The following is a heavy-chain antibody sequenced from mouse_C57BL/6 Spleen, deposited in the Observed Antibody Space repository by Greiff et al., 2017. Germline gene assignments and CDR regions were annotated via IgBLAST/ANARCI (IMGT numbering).Heavy chain of an antibody. V-gene: IGHV1-82*01. J-gene: IGHJ3*01. CDR2: IYPGDGDT. CDR3: AKRTCTWFAY. CDR1: GYAFSSSW. Sequence: VQLQQSGPELVKPGASVKISCKASGYAFSSSWMNWVKQRPGRGLEWIGRIYPGDGDTNYNGKFKGKATLTADKSSSTAYMQLGSRTSEDSAFYFCAKRTCTWFAYWGQGTLVTVSS.